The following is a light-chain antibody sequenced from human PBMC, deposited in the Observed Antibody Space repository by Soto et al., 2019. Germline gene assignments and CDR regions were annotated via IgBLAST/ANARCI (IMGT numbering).Light chain of an antibody. Sequence: DIQMTQSPSTLSASVGDRVTITCRASQSIDINLAWYQQKPGKAPNLLIYKASSLESGVPSRFSGSGSGTEFTLTISSLQPDDFVTYYCQQYQHKSYPYTFGQGTKLEIK. CDR2: KAS. V-gene: IGKV1-5*03. J-gene: IGKJ2*01. CDR1: QSIDIN. CDR3: QQYQHKSYPYT.